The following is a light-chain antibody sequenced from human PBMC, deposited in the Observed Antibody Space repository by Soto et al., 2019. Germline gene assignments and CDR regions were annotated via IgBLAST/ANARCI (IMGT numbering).Light chain of an antibody. CDR1: QRVSSF. Sequence: EIVLTQSPATLSLSPGERATLSCRASQRVSSFLAWYQQKPGQAPRLLIYDASNRATGIPARFSGSGSGTDFTLSISSLEPEDFADYYCQQRSNWPPWTFGQGTKVEIK. V-gene: IGKV3-11*01. CDR3: QQRSNWPPWT. J-gene: IGKJ1*01. CDR2: DAS.